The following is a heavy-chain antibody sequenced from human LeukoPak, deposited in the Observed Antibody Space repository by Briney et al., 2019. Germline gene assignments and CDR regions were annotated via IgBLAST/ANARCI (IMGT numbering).Heavy chain of an antibody. V-gene: IGHV4-4*07. D-gene: IGHD3-10*01. J-gene: IGHJ5*02. CDR3: ARNYGSGSYYNENWFDP. CDR1: GGSISSYY. CDR2: IYSSGST. Sequence: SETLSLTCTVSGGSISSYYWSWIRQPPGKGLEWIGRIYSSGSTNYNPSLKSRVTMSVDTSQNQFSLKLSSMTAADTAVYYCARNYGSGSYYNENWFDPWGQGTLVTVSS.